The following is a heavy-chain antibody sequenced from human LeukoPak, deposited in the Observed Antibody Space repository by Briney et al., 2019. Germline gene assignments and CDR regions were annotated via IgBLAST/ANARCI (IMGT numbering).Heavy chain of an antibody. J-gene: IGHJ5*01. Sequence: PGGSLRLSCAASGFTFSSYSMNWVRQAPGKGLEWVSSISSSSSYIYYADSLKGRFTISRHNAKKSVYLQMNSLRVEDTAVYYCARGALDAATPFDSWSQGTLVTVSS. CDR1: GFTFSSYS. D-gene: IGHD2-15*01. CDR2: ISSSSSYI. CDR3: ARGALDAATPFDS. V-gene: IGHV3-21*01.